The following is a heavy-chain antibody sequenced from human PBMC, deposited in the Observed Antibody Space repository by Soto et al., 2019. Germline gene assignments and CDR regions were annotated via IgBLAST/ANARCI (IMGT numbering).Heavy chain of an antibody. CDR3: ARDLIAGRYCFDP. CDR1: GGSISSGAYY. CDR2: VYYSGST. D-gene: IGHD6-6*01. J-gene: IGHJ5*02. V-gene: IGHV4-31*03. Sequence: PSETLSLTCTVSGGSISSGAYYWNWIRQLPGKGLEWIGYVYYSGSTYYNPSLKSRVTISVDTSKNQFSLKVSSVTAADTAVYYCARDLIAGRYCFDPWGQGTLVTVSS.